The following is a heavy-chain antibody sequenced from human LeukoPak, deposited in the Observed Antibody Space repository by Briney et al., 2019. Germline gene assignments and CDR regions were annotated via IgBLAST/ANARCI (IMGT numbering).Heavy chain of an antibody. J-gene: IGHJ4*02. CDR2: ISSSSSTI. CDR1: GFTFSSYS. D-gene: IGHD4-17*01. V-gene: IGHV3-48*01. CDR3: ARDSGDYEYDY. Sequence: QAGGSLRLSCAASGFTFSSYSMNWVRQAPGKGLEWVSYISSSSSTIYYADSVKGRFTISRDNAKNSLYLQMNSLRAEDTAVYYCARDSGDYEYDYWGQGTLVTVSS.